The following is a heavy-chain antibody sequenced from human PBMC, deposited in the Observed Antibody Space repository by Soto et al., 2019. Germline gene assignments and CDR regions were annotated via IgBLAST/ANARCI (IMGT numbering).Heavy chain of an antibody. CDR2: ISGSGGST. Sequence: GGSLRLSCAASGFTFSSYAMSWVRQAPGKGLEWVSAISGSGGSTYYADSVKGRFTISRDNSKNTLYLQMNSLRAEDTAVYYYAKVDCTNGVCPYGHWFDPWGQGTLVTVSS. D-gene: IGHD2-8*01. J-gene: IGHJ5*02. CDR1: GFTFSSYA. V-gene: IGHV3-23*01. CDR3: AKVDCTNGVCPYGHWFDP.